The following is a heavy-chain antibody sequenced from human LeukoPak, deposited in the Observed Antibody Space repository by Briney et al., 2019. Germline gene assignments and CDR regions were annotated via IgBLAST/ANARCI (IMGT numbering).Heavy chain of an antibody. CDR1: GGSISSYY. CDR2: IYYSGST. D-gene: IGHD3-22*01. V-gene: IGHV4-59*08. Sequence: SESLSLTCTVSGGSISSYYWSWIRHPPGKGLEWIGYIYYSGSTNYNPSLKSRVTISVDTSKNQFSLKLSSVTAADTAVYYCARHRYDSSGSKYYYFDYWGQGTLVTVSS. J-gene: IGHJ4*02. CDR3: ARHRYDSSGSKYYYFDY.